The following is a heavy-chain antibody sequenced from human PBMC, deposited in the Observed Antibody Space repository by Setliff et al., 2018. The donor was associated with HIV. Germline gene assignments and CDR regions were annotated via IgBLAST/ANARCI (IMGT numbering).Heavy chain of an antibody. CDR2: IYHTGKT. CDR1: GGSISDNKYY. V-gene: IGHV4-39*01. Sequence: PSETLSLTCSVSGGSISDNKYYWSWIRQPPGKGLEWTGSIYHTGKTYYNSALKNRLTISVDTSKNQFSLELSSVTAADTAVYYCARSLWLGDIQHWGQGTLVTVSS. J-gene: IGHJ1*01. CDR3: ARSLWLGDIQH. D-gene: IGHD2-21*01.